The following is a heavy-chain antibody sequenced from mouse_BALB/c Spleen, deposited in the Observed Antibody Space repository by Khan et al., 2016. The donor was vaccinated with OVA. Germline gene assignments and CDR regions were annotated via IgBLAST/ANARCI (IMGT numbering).Heavy chain of an antibody. V-gene: IGHV2-9*02. CDR2: IWAGEST. CDR1: GFSLANYG. J-gene: IGHJ4*01. Sequence: QVQLKESGPGLVAPSQSLSITCTVSGFSLANYGVHWVRQPPGKGLEWLGVIWAGESTNFNSALMSRLSISKDNSKSQVFLKMNSLQTDDTAMYYSARFSDGYYYTVDYWGQGTSVTVSS. CDR3: ARFSDGYYYTVDY. D-gene: IGHD2-3*01.